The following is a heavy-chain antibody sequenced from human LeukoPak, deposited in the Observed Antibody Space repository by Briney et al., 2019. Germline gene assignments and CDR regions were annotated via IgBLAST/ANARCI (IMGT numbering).Heavy chain of an antibody. CDR2: IYTSGGN. V-gene: IGHV4-4*09. CDR3: ARQKAGNCFDP. J-gene: IGHJ5*02. CDR1: GGSISSDY. D-gene: IGHD6-19*01. Sequence: SETLSLTCTVSGGSISSDYWSWIRQPPGKGLEWIGYIYTSGGNHYNPSLKSRVTISGDTSKNQFSLKLSSVTAADTAVYYCARQKAGNCFDPWGQGTPVTVSS.